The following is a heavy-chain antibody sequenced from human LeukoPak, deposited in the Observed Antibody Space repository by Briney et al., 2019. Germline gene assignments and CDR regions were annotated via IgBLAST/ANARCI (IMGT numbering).Heavy chain of an antibody. Sequence: GGSLRLSCAASGFTFSSYAMSWVRQAPGKGLEWVSAISGSGGSTYYADSVKGRFTISRDNSKNTLYLQMNSLRAEGTAVYYCAKDLRFLEYTSYHYYGMDVWGQGTTVTVSS. CDR1: GFTFSSYA. CDR3: AKDLRFLEYTSYHYYGMDV. J-gene: IGHJ6*02. D-gene: IGHD3-3*01. V-gene: IGHV3-23*01. CDR2: ISGSGGST.